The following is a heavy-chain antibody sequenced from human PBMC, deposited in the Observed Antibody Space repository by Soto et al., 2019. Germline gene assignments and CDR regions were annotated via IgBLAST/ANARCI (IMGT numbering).Heavy chain of an antibody. CDR2: INEYGTDS. V-gene: IGHV3-74*01. J-gene: IGHJ4*02. Sequence: LRLSCVASGFTFSSSWMHWVRQAPGKGLVWVSRINEYGTDSNYADSVKGRFTISRDNSENTVYLHMNSLRVEDSAVYYCARVAVVTRGIDYWGQGTLVTVSS. CDR3: ARVAVVTRGIDY. D-gene: IGHD2-2*01. CDR1: GFTFSSSW.